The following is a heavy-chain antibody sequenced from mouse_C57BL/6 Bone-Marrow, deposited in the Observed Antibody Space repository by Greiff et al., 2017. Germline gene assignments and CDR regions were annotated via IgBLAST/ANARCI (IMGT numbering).Heavy chain of an antibody. CDR3: AKRWDYGIAMDY. CDR1: GFSLTSYG. Sequence: VQLQQSGPGLVQPSQSLSITCTVSGFSLTSYGVHWVRQSPGKGLEWLGVIWRGGSTDYTAAFMSRLSITKDNSKSQVFFKMNSLQADDTAIYYCAKRWDYGIAMDYWGQGTSVTVSS. J-gene: IGHJ4*01. D-gene: IGHD1-1*01. CDR2: IWRGGST. V-gene: IGHV2-5*01.